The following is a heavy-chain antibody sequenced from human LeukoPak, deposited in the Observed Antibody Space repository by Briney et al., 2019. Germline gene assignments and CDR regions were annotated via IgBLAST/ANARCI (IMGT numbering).Heavy chain of an antibody. CDR1: GGTFISYA. CDR3: ARGDLRYFDWPPEHYYMDV. D-gene: IGHD3-9*01. V-gene: IGHV1-69*05. Sequence: GSSVKVSCKASGGTFISYAISWVRQAPGQGLEWMGRIIPIFGTANYAQKFQGRVTITTDESTSTAYMELSSLRSEDTAVYYCARGDLRYFDWPPEHYYMDVWGKGTTVTVS. J-gene: IGHJ6*03. CDR2: IIPIFGTA.